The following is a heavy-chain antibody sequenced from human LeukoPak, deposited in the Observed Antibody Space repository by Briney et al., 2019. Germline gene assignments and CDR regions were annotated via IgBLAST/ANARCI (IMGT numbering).Heavy chain of an antibody. J-gene: IGHJ4*02. CDR2: IYHSGNT. CDR3: AREGDYYDRSGFRRRDLDY. D-gene: IGHD3-22*01. V-gene: IGHV4-38-2*02. CDR1: GYSISSGYY. Sequence: SSETLSLTCTVSGYSISSGYYWGWIRQPPGKGLEWIGSIYHSGNTYYNPSLKSRVTISVDTSKNQFSLKLISVTAADTAVYYCAREGDYYDRSGFRRRDLDYWGQGTLVTVSS.